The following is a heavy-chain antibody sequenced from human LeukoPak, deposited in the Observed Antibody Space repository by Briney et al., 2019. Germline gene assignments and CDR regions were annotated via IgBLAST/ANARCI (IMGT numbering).Heavy chain of an antibody. V-gene: IGHV3-21*01. CDR3: ARSYGSGSYYYDY. D-gene: IGHD3-10*01. CDR1: GFTFSRYT. J-gene: IGHJ4*02. CDR2: ITSSSNCI. Sequence: PGGSLRLSCAASGFTFSRYTMNWVRQAPGKGLEWVSSITSSSNCIYYADSVKGRFTISRDNAENSLYLQMDSLRAEDTAVYYCARSYGSGSYYYDYWGQGTLVTVSS.